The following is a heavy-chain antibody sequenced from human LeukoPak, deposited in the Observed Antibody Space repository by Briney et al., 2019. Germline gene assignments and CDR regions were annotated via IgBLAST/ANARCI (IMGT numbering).Heavy chain of an antibody. CDR2: IYYSGST. J-gene: IGHJ3*02. Sequence: PSETPSLTCTVSGGSISSGGYYWSWIRQHPGKGLEWIGYIYYSGSTYYNPSLKSRVTISVDTSKNQFSLKLSSVTAADTAVYYCARARDYGDYGAPLDAFDIWGQGTIITVSS. V-gene: IGHV4-31*03. CDR1: GGSISSGGYY. D-gene: IGHD4-17*01. CDR3: ARARDYGDYGAPLDAFDI.